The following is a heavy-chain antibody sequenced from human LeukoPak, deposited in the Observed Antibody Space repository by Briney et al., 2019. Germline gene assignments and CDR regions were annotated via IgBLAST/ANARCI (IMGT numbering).Heavy chain of an antibody. Sequence: PGGSLRLSCAASGFTFSTYWMSWVRQAPGKGLEWVANISQDGNKIYYVDSVKGRFSISRDNAKNSLFLQMNSLRAEDTAVYYCAKDGRGDHDRSGYTSYFFNYWGQGTLVTVSS. D-gene: IGHD3-22*01. CDR3: AKDGRGDHDRSGYTSYFFNY. J-gene: IGHJ4*02. V-gene: IGHV3-7*01. CDR2: ISQDGNKI. CDR1: GFTFSTYW.